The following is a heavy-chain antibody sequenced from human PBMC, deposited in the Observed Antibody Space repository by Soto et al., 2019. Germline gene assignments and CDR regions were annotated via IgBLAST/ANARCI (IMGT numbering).Heavy chain of an antibody. CDR2: IIPMLAIT. CDR1: GGTFNVYT. Sequence: QVQLVQSGAEVKKPGSSVKVSCKASGGTFNVYTILWVRQAPGQGLEWMGRIIPMLAITNYAQRFQGRVTLTADTSTTTAYMELSSLTSEDTAVYYCALGSWSGETFDIWGKGTLVTVSS. J-gene: IGHJ3*02. D-gene: IGHD6-13*01. V-gene: IGHV1-69*02. CDR3: ALGSWSGETFDI.